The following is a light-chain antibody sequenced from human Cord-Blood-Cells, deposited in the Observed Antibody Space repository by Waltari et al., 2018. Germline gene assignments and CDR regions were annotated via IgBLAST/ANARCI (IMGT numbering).Light chain of an antibody. J-gene: IGLJ3*02. CDR3: NARDSSGNQWV. V-gene: IGLV3-19*01. CDR1: SLRSYY. Sequence: SSELTQDPAVSVALGQTVRITCQGDSLRSYYASWYQQKPGQAPVLVIYGKNNRPSGLPARFSGSNSGNTASLTITGAQADYEAHYYCNARDSSGNQWVVGGGTKLTVL. CDR2: GKN.